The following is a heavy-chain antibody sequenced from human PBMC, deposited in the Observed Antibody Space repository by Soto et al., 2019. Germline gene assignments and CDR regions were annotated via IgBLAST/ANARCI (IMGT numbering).Heavy chain of an antibody. Sequence: PGGSLRLSCAASGFTFTNYNMNWVRQAPGKGLEWVSSISSTGSYIYYVDSVKGRFTISRDNAKNSLYLQMNSLRAEDTAVYYCARDSDIIGTTDYYYYYGMDVWGQGTTVTVSS. CDR3: ARDSDIIGTTDYYYYYGMDV. D-gene: IGHD1-7*01. V-gene: IGHV3-21*01. J-gene: IGHJ6*02. CDR1: GFTFTNYN. CDR2: ISSTGSYI.